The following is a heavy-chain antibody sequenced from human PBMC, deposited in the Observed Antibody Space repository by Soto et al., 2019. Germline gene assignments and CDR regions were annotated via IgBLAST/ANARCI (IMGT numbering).Heavy chain of an antibody. CDR3: ARLENWFDP. Sequence: SETLSLTCTVSGGSISSYYWSWIRQPPGKGLEWIGYIYYSGSTNYNPSLKSRVTISVDTSKNQFSLKLSSVTAADTAVYYCARLENWFDPWGQGTLVTVSS. CDR1: GGSISSYY. CDR2: IYYSGST. J-gene: IGHJ5*02. V-gene: IGHV4-59*08.